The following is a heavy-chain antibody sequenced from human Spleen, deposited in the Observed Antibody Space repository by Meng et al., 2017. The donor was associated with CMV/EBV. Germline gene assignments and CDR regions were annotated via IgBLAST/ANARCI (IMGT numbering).Heavy chain of an antibody. Sequence: KVYCKASGGTFRSYAISWVRQAPGQGLEWMGGIIPIFGTANYAQKFQGRVTITTDESTSTAYMELSSLRSEDTAVYYCAREGPGGLDYWGQGTLVTVSS. V-gene: IGHV1-69*05. CDR2: IIPIFGTA. CDR1: GGTFRSYA. D-gene: IGHD1-14*01. J-gene: IGHJ4*02. CDR3: AREGPGGLDY.